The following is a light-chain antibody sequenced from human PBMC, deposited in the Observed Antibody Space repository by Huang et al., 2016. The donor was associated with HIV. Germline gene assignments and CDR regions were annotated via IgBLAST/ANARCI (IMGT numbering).Light chain of an antibody. J-gene: IGKJ1*01. CDR1: QSVNSN. V-gene: IGKV3-15*01. CDR3: QQYNNWPPWT. Sequence: ETVMTQSPATLSVSPGERATLSCRASQSVNSNLAWYQQKPGQAPRRLIFGASTRATGIPARFRGSKSGSEFTLTITSLQSEDFAVYYCQQYNNWPPWTFGQGTKVEIK. CDR2: GAS.